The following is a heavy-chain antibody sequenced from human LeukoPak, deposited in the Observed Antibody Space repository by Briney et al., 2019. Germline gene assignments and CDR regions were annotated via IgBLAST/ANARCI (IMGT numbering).Heavy chain of an antibody. D-gene: IGHD2-15*01. CDR1: GDSVSSNSAA. CDR3: ARDKGPYCSGGSCYLSYYYGMDV. J-gene: IGHJ6*02. V-gene: IGHV6-1*01. Sequence: SQTLSLTCAISGDSVSSNSAAWNWIRQSPSRGLEWLGRTYYRSKWYNDYAVSVKSRITINPDTSKNQFSLQLNSVTPEDTAVYYCARDKGPYCSGGSCYLSYYYGMDVWGQGTTVTVSS. CDR2: TYYRSKWYN.